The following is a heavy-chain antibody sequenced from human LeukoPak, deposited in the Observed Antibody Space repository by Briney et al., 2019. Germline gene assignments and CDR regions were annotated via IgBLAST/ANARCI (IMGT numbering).Heavy chain of an antibody. D-gene: IGHD2-21*01. CDR1: GFTSSSYA. J-gene: IGHJ4*02. V-gene: IGHV3-30-3*01. CDR2: ISYYGSNK. CDR3: ARGFYCGGDCYPLSGIFDY. Sequence: GGSLRLSGAASGFTSSSYAMHWVRQAPGKGLDWVAVISYYGSNKYYADSVKGRFTISRDNSKNTLYLQMNSLRAEDTAVYYCARGFYCGGDCYPLSGIFDYWGQGTLVTVSS.